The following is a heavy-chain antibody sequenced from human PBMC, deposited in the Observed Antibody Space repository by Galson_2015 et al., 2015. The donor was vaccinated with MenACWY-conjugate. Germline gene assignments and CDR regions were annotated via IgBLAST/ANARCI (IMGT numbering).Heavy chain of an antibody. D-gene: IGHD2-2*01. CDR3: ARDREYCSSTSCYYYGMDV. V-gene: IGHV3-48*02. J-gene: IGHJ6*02. CDR2: ISSSSSTI. CDR1: GFTFSSYS. Sequence: SLRLSCAASGFTFSSYSMNWVRQAPGKGLEWVSYISSSSSTIYYADSVKGRFTISRDNAKNSLYLQMNSLRDEDTAVYYCARDREYCSSTSCYYYGMDVWGQGTTVTVSS.